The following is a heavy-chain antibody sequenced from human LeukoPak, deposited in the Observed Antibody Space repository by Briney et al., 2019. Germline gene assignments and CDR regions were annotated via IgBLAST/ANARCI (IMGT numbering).Heavy chain of an antibody. J-gene: IGHJ6*02. CDR2: ISYDGSNK. CDR1: GFTFSSYW. D-gene: IGHD3-22*01. Sequence: GGSLRLSCAASGFTFSSYWMSWVRQAPGKGLEWVAVISYDGSNKYYADSVKGRFTISRDNSKNTLYLQMNSLRAEDTAVYYCARDLGYYDSSGSSYYYGMDVWGQGTTVTVSS. V-gene: IGHV3-30*03. CDR3: ARDLGYYDSSGSSYYYGMDV.